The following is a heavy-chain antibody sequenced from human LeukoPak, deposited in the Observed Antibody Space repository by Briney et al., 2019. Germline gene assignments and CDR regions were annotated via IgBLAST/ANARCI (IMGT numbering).Heavy chain of an antibody. V-gene: IGHV4-30-2*01. Sequence: PSETLSLTCTVSGGSISSGGYSWSWIRQPPGKGLEWIGYTYHSGSTYYNPSLKSRVTISVDRSKNQFSLKLSSVTAADTAVYYCASRSGGDYSNPRRLPFDYWGQGTLVTVSS. J-gene: IGHJ4*02. CDR2: TYHSGST. D-gene: IGHD4-11*01. CDR1: GGSISSGGYS. CDR3: ASRSGGDYSNPRRLPFDY.